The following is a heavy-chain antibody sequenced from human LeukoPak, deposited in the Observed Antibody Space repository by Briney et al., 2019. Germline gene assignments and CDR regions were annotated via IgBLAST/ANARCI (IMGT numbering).Heavy chain of an antibody. D-gene: IGHD2-15*01. CDR3: ARGVNPFDIVVVVAATPWYNWFDP. J-gene: IGHJ5*02. CDR1: GYTFTSYG. CDR2: ISAYNGNT. V-gene: IGHV1-18*01. Sequence: GASVNVSCKASGYTFTSYGISWVRQAPGQGLEWMGWISAYNGNTNYAQKLQCRVTMTTDTSTSTAYMELRSLRSDDTAVYYCARGVNPFDIVVVVAATPWYNWFDPWGQGTLVTVSS.